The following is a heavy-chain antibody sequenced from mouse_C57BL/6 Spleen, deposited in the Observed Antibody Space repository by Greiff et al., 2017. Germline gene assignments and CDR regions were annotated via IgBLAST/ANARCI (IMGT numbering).Heavy chain of an antibody. Sequence: EVKLQESGPELVKPGASVKIPCKASGYTFTDYNMDWVKQSHGKSLEWIGDINPNNGGTIYNQKFKGKATLTVDKSSSTAYMELRSLTSEDTAVYYCARGQLRSYYFDYWGQGTTLTVSS. CDR3: ARGQLRSYYFDY. CDR1: GYTFTDYN. V-gene: IGHV1-18*01. D-gene: IGHD3-2*02. J-gene: IGHJ2*01. CDR2: INPNNGGT.